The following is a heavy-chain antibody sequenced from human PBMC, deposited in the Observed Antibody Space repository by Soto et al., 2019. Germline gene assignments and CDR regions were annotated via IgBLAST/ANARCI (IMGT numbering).Heavy chain of an antibody. Sequence: SETLSLTCVVDGGSFSAYYWSWIRQPPGKGLEFIGEIDHSGSTNYNPSLKSRATISVDTSKNQFSLKLSSVTAADTAVYYCASQSRYCSSTSCYGWWFDPWGQGTLVTVS. CDR3: ASQSRYCSSTSCYGWWFDP. D-gene: IGHD2-2*01. CDR1: GGSFSAYY. V-gene: IGHV4-34*01. J-gene: IGHJ5*02. CDR2: IDHSGST.